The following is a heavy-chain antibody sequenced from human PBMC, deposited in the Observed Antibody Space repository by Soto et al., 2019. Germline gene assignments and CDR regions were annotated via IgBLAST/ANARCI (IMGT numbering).Heavy chain of an antibody. CDR3: PKGSAITVYGVQIFLYY. J-gene: IGHJ4*01. CDR2: IIGSGDNK. V-gene: IGHV3-23*01. CDR1: GLXFSDYA. D-gene: IGHD2-8*01. Sequence: GXLRLSCISSGLXFSDYALTWVRHAPGNGLEWVSVIIGSGDNKFYAASVKGRFAISIDNSKNVLYLQMNSLRADDATVYFCPKGSAITVYGVQIFLYYWGLGTLCTVSS.